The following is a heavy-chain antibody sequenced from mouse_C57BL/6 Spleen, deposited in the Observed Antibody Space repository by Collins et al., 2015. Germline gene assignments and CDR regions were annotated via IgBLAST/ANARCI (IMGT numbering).Heavy chain of an antibody. V-gene: IGHV1-82*01. J-gene: IGHJ3*01. Sequence: QVQLQQSGPELVKPGASVKISCKASGYAFSSSWMNWVKQRPGKGLEWIGRIYPGDRGTNYNGRFKGKATLTADKSSSTAYIQLSGLTSEDSAVYFCASPSYYGSSFAYWGQGTLVTVSA. D-gene: IGHD1-1*01. CDR2: IYPGDRGT. CDR3: ASPSYYGSSFAY. CDR1: GYAFSSSW.